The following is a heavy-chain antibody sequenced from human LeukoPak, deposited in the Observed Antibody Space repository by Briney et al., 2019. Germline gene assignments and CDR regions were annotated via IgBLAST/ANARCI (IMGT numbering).Heavy chain of an antibody. V-gene: IGHV4-39*01. CDR3: ARHPHYYFDNSAR. Sequence: SETLSLTCTVSGDSVRTSNSYWGWIRQPPGKGLEWIGSMFYSGNTYYNPSLKNRVTISVDTSKNQLSLRLSSVTAADTAVYYCARHPHYYFDNSARWGQGTLVTVSS. J-gene: IGHJ4*02. CDR2: MFYSGNT. CDR1: GDSVRTSNSY. D-gene: IGHD3-22*01.